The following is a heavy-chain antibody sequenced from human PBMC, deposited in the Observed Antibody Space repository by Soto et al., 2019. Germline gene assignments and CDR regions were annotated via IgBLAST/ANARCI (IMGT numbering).Heavy chain of an antibody. CDR2: IWYDGSNK. J-gene: IGHJ4*02. Sequence: GGSLRLSCAASGFTFSSYGMHWVRQAPGKGLEWVAVIWYDGSNKYYADSVKGRFTISRDNSKNTLYLQMNSLRAEDTAVYYCARGTYSSIFTFDYWGQGTLVTVSS. CDR3: ARGTYSSIFTFDY. D-gene: IGHD6-13*01. CDR1: GFTFSSYG. V-gene: IGHV3-33*01.